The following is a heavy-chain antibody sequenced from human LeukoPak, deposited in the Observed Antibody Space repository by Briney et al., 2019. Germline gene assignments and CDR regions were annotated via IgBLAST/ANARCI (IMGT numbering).Heavy chain of an antibody. V-gene: IGHV3-23*01. CDR1: GFTFISYG. Sequence: GGSLRLSCAASGFTFISYGMSWVRQAPGKGLEWVSAISGGGGSTYYADSVKGRFTISRDNSKNTLYLQMNSLRAEDTAVYYCAKLTSGYDFDYCSQGSLVTVYS. D-gene: IGHD5-12*01. J-gene: IGHJ4*02. CDR2: ISGGGGST. CDR3: AKLTSGYDFDY.